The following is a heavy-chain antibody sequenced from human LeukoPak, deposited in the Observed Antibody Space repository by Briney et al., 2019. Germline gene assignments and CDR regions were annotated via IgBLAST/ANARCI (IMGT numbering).Heavy chain of an antibody. J-gene: IGHJ1*01. D-gene: IGHD3-22*01. Sequence: PGRSLRLSCAASGFTFDDYAMHWVRQAPGKGLEWVSGISWNSGSIGYADSVKGRFTISRDNAKNSLYLQMNSLRAEDTALYYCAKVQYYYDSSGSDAEYFQHWGQGTLVTVSS. CDR3: AKVQYYYDSSGSDAEYFQH. CDR2: ISWNSGSI. CDR1: GFTFDDYA. V-gene: IGHV3-9*01.